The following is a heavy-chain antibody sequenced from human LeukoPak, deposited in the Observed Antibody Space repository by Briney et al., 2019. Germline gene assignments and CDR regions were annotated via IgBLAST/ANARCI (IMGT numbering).Heavy chain of an antibody. CDR3: ARGNVAVARNLIDF. J-gene: IGHJ4*02. D-gene: IGHD6-19*01. CDR1: GFTFNIYP. Sequence: PGRSLSLSCPASGFTFNIYPIHWVRQAPGGGPEWVAVTLYDGSSTDYADSVKGRFTMSRDNAKNTLYLQMNSLRPEDTGIYYCARGNVAVARNLIDFWGQGTLVTVSS. CDR2: TLYDGSST. V-gene: IGHV3-30*04.